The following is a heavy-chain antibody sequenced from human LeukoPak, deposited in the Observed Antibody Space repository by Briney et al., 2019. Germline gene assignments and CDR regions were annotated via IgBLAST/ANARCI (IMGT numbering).Heavy chain of an antibody. Sequence: GGSLRLSCAASGFTVSNNYMSWVRQAPGKGLEWVSVIYSGGSTYYADSVKGRFTISRDNSKNTLYLQMNSLRAEDTAVYYCAKGEADYYGSGSYGSGNWFDPWGQGTLVTVSS. CDR1: GFTVSNNY. CDR2: IYSGGST. D-gene: IGHD3-10*01. J-gene: IGHJ5*02. V-gene: IGHV3-53*01. CDR3: AKGEADYYGSGSYGSGNWFDP.